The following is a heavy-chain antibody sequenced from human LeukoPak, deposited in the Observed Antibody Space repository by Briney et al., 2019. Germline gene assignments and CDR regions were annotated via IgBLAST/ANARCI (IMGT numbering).Heavy chain of an antibody. Sequence: GGSLRLSCAASGFTFSDYNMNWVRQAPGKGLEWVSYISSSGSTIYYADSVKGRFTISRDNSKNTLYLQMNSLRAEDTAVYYCAKGVVVAPDVTPFDYWGQGTLVTVSS. CDR3: AKGVVVAPDVTPFDY. CDR2: ISSSGSTI. V-gene: IGHV3-48*04. CDR1: GFTFSDYN. J-gene: IGHJ4*02. D-gene: IGHD2-2*01.